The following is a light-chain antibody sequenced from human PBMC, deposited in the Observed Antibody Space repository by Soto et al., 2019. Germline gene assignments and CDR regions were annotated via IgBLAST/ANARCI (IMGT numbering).Light chain of an antibody. Sequence: TKSSWPLPLSPGEPATLPCSASHSGLSTFLAWYQQKPGQAPTLLIYPADTRATGIPDRFSGSGFGTHVTLTIRSREPEDCAMYYCQQSASSVTFGQGSLLEI. CDR2: PAD. J-gene: IGKJ5*01. V-gene: IGKV3-20*01. CDR3: QQSASSVT. CDR1: HSGLSTF.